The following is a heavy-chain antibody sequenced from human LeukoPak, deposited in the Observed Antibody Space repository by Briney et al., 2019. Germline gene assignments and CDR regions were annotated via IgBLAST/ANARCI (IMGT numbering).Heavy chain of an antibody. CDR1: TGDITSDY. Sequence: SETLSLTCTVSTGDITSDYWSWVRQPPGKGLEWIGNIHYTGRTSYTASLMSRVTISVDTSKNQFSLTLNSVTAADTAVYYCAQGSVDLNSGYPYFRYWGQGTLVTVSS. CDR3: AQGSVDLNSGYPYFRY. CDR2: IHYTGRT. V-gene: IGHV4-59*08. D-gene: IGHD2/OR15-2a*01. J-gene: IGHJ4*02.